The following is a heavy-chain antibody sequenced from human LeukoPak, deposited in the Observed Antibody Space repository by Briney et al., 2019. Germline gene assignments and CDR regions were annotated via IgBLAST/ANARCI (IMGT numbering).Heavy chain of an antibody. J-gene: IGHJ4*02. V-gene: IGHV1-3*01. CDR1: GYTFTNYA. CDR3: ARGLWSAHRREYYFDS. Sequence: ASVKVSCKASGYTFTNYAVNWLRQAPGQRLEWMGWINAGNGDTKFSQNYQARVTITRDASASTAYLELSSLTSEDTAVYFCARGLWSAHRREYYFDSWGQGTLVTVSS. CDR2: INAGNGDT. D-gene: IGHD3-3*01.